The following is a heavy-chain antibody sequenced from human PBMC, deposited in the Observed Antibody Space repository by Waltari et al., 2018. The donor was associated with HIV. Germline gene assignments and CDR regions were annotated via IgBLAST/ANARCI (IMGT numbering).Heavy chain of an antibody. D-gene: IGHD3-3*01. CDR3: AKDPDPYYDFWSGYFPGYFDY. J-gene: IGHJ4*02. CDR1: GFTFSSYA. CDR2: ISGSGGST. V-gene: IGHV3-23*01. Sequence: EVQLLESGGGLVQPGGSLRLPCVASGFTFSSYAMNWVRQAPGKVLEWVSAISGSGGSTYYADSVKGRFTISRDNSKNTLYLQMNSLRAEDTAVFYCAKDPDPYYDFWSGYFPGYFDYWGQGTPVTVSS.